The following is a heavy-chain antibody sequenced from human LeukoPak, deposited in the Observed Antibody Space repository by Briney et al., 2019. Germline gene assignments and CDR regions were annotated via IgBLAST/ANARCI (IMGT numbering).Heavy chain of an antibody. V-gene: IGHV3-13*04. Sequence: GGSLSFSWSASGFTFSYYYMHWGRKATRKRLEWVSVIGTAGYTYYPRSVKGHFTISTENANNSFYLQMNSLNAADTAVYYCARPCKPYYYDRSRYYFDLWGQGTVVSVS. J-gene: IGHJ4*02. CDR2: IGTAGYT. D-gene: IGHD3-22*01. CDR1: GFTFSYYY. CDR3: ARPCKPYYYDRSRYYFDL.